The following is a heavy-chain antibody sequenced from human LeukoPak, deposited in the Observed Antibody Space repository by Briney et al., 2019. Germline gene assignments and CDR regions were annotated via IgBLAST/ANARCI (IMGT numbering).Heavy chain of an antibody. CDR3: ARVSGSYRGAIDY. J-gene: IGHJ4*02. CDR1: GYTFTSYG. D-gene: IGHD1-26*01. Sequence: ASVKVSCKASGYTFTSYGISWVRQAPGQGLVWLGWISTYNNNTHYAQKFQVRVTMTTDTSTSIAYMELRSLRSDDTAVYHCARVSGSYRGAIDYWGQGTLVTVSS. CDR2: ISTYNNNT. V-gene: IGHV1-18*01.